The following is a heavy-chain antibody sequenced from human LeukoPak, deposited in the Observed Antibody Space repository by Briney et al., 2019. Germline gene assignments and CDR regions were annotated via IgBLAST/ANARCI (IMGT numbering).Heavy chain of an antibody. Sequence: ASVKVSCKVSGYSLTELSMHWVRQAPGKGLEWMGGFDPEDGETIYAQKFQGRVTMTEDTSTDTAYMELSSLRSEDTAVYYCARGEVIVGATDYYYYMDVWGKGTTVTVSS. CDR2: FDPEDGET. D-gene: IGHD1-26*01. J-gene: IGHJ6*03. V-gene: IGHV1-24*01. CDR3: ARGEVIVGATDYYYYMDV. CDR1: GYSLTELS.